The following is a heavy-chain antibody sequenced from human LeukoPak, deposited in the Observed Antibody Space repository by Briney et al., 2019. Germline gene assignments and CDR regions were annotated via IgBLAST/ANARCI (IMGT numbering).Heavy chain of an antibody. Sequence: HPGGSLRLSCAASGFTFSSYAMHWVRQAPGKGLEWVAVISYDGSNKYYADSVKGRFTISRDNSKNTLYLQMNSLRAEDTAVYYCARDYDGVTMVRGVAYNWFDPWGQGTLVTVSS. J-gene: IGHJ5*02. V-gene: IGHV3-30-3*01. D-gene: IGHD3-10*01. CDR2: ISYDGSNK. CDR3: ARDYDGVTMVRGVAYNWFDP. CDR1: GFTFSSYA.